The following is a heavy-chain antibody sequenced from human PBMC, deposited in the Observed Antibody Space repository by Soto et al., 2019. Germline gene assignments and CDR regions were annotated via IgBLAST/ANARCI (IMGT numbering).Heavy chain of an antibody. CDR3: ARLIGNSWLDS. D-gene: IGHD2-8*01. J-gene: IGHJ5*01. V-gene: IGHV6-1*01. Sequence: QICTISGNRGFRNRATWDWSRQSPSRGLEWLGRTYYRSKWYNDYAVSVKSRITINPDTSNNQLSLQLNSVTPDDTAVYYCARLIGNSWLDSWGQGTLVTV. CDR1: GNRGFRNRAT. CDR2: TYYRSKWYN.